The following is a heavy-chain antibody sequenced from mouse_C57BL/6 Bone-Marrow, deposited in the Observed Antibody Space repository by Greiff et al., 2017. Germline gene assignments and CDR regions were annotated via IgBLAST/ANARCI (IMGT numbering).Heavy chain of an antibody. CDR2: ISGGGGNT. V-gene: IGHV5-9*01. J-gene: IGHJ2*01. D-gene: IGHD1-1*01. CDR1: GFTFSSYT. CDR3: ARWGTTVLDY. Sequence: EVKLMESGGGLVKPGGSLKLSCAASGFTFSSYTMSWVRQTPEKRLEWVATISGGGGNTYYPDSVKGRFTISRDNAKNTLYLQMSSLRSADTALYYCARWGTTVLDYWGQGTTLTVSS.